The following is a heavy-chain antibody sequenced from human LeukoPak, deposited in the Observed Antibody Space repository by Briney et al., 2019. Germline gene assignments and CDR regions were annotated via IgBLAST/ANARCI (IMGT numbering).Heavy chain of an antibody. CDR2: ISPNSGAP. V-gene: IGHV1-2*02. J-gene: IGHJ4*02. Sequence: ASVKVSCKASGYTFTGYYMRWVRQAPGQGLEWMGWISPNSGAPNYAQKFQGRVTMTRDTSISTVYMELSSLRSDDTAVYYCARDGDEAVAGLDYWGQGTLVTVSS. CDR3: ARDGDEAVAGLDY. CDR1: GYTFTGYY. D-gene: IGHD6-19*01.